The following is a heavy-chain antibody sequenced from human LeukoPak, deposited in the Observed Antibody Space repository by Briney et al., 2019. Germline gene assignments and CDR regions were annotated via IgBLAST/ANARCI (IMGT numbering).Heavy chain of an antibody. CDR1: GFTFSSFD. Sequence: GGSLRLSCAASGFTFSSFDMHWVRQPTGQGLEWVSTTGTASDTYYPGSVEGRFALSRDNAKNSLYLQMNSLTAGGTAVYYCARGPPRGKYYYMDVWGKGTTVTVSS. CDR3: ARGPPRGKYYYMDV. CDR2: TGTASDT. J-gene: IGHJ6*03. D-gene: IGHD1-1*01. V-gene: IGHV3-13*01.